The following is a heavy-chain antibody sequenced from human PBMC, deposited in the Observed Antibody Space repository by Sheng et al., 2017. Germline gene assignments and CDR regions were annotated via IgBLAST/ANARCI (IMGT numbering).Heavy chain of an antibody. J-gene: IGHJ3*01. D-gene: IGHD4-17*01. Sequence: QVQLQESGPGLVKPSQTLSLSCTVSGGSTSTSDHYWSWIRQPPGKGRTSGVVVHLLLMGGTYYNPSLKSRVTYITRHVHDPRSPSKVSSVTASDTAIYYCASVGARASVTSYNGFDVWGPGTVVTV. V-gene: IGHV4-30-4*08. CDR3: ASVGARASVTSYNGFDV. CDR2: LLLMGGT. CDR1: GGSTSTSDHY.